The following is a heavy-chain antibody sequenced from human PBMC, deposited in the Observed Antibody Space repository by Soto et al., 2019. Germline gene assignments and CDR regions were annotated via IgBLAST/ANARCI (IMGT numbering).Heavy chain of an antibody. J-gene: IGHJ5*02. CDR2: IIPIFGTA. CDR3: ARDRGFTRFDP. V-gene: IGHV1-69*13. Sequence: SVKVSCKASGGTFSSYAISWVRQAPGRGLEWMGGIIPIFGTANYAQKFQGRVTITADESTSTAYMELRSLRSEDPAVYYCARDRGFTRFDPWGQGTLVTVS. CDR1: GGTFSSYA.